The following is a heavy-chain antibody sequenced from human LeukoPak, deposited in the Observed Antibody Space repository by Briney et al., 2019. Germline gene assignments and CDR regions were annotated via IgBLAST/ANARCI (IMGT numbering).Heavy chain of an antibody. CDR3: AREAIVATIRGAFDI. V-gene: IGHV3-33*01. Sequence: GGSLRLSCAASGFTFSSYGMHWVRQAPGKGLEWVAVIWYDGSNKYYADSVKGRFTISRDNSKNTLYLQMNSLRAEDTAVYHCAREAIVATIRGAFDIWGQGQWSPSLQ. J-gene: IGHJ3*02. D-gene: IGHD5-12*01. CDR2: IWYDGSNK. CDR1: GFTFSSYG.